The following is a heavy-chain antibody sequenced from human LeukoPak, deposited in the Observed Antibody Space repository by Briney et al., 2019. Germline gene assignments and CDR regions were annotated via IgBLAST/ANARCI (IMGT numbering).Heavy chain of an antibody. V-gene: IGHV3-23*01. CDR1: GFTFSSYA. CDR3: AKGLTYYYGSGSYSYFDY. D-gene: IGHD3-10*01. J-gene: IGHJ4*02. CDR2: ISGSGGST. Sequence: GGSLRLSCAASGFTFSSYAMSWVRQAPGKGLEWVSAISGSGGSTYYADSVKGRFTISRDNSKNTLYLQMNSLRAEDTAVYYCAKGLTYYYGSGSYSYFDYWGQGTLVTVSS.